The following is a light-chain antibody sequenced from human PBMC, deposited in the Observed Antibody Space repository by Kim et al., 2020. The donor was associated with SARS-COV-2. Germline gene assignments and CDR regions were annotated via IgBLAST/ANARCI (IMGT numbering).Light chain of an antibody. V-gene: IGKV3-20*01. CDR2: GAS. Sequence: SPGERATLSCRASQRVSSTQLAWYQQKPGQAPRLLIYGASSRAAGIPDRFSGSGSGTAFTLTISRLEPEDFAVYYCQQYGGSPPYTFGQGTKLEI. CDR1: QRVSSTQ. CDR3: QQYGGSPPYT. J-gene: IGKJ2*01.